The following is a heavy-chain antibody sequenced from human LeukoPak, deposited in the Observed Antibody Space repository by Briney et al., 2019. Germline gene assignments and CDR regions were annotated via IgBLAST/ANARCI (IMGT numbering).Heavy chain of an antibody. CDR2: ISYDGSNK. CDR3: AKDYRPLCASCSHWFDP. Sequence: GGSLRLSCAASGFTFSSYGMHWVRQAPGKGLEWVAVISYDGSNKYYADSVKGRFTIPRDNSKNTLYLQMNSLRAEDTAVYYCAKDYRPLCASCSHWFDPWGQGTLVTVSS. D-gene: IGHD2-2*01. V-gene: IGHV3-30*18. CDR1: GFTFSSYG. J-gene: IGHJ5*02.